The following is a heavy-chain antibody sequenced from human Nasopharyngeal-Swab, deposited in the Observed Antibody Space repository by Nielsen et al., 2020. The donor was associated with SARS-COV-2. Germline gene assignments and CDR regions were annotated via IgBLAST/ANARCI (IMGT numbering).Heavy chain of an antibody. CDR2: IYSGGST. D-gene: IGHD2-15*01. Sequence: VRQAPGKGLEWVSVIYSGGSTYCADSVKGRFTISRDNSKNTLYLQMNSLRAEDTAVYYCAIEKVVVVAAGGWYYGMDVWGQGTTVTVSS. V-gene: IGHV3-53*01. J-gene: IGHJ6*02. CDR3: AIEKVVVVAAGGWYYGMDV.